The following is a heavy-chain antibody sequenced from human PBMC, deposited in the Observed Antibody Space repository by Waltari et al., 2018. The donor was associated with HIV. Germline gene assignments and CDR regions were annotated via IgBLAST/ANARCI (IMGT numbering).Heavy chain of an antibody. Sequence: VQLQASGPGLVQPSETLSLTCSLSGTPLGSASYYWSWIRQSPGKKLEWLGWIYYTGNTNYNPSLESRLTLSVDTSKNQFSLRLNSVTAADTAVYYCARSLVWFGDGALWGQGTLVTVSS. J-gene: IGHJ4*02. CDR2: IYYTGNT. CDR3: ARSLVWFGDGAL. CDR1: GTPLGSASYY. D-gene: IGHD3-10*01. V-gene: IGHV4-61*01.